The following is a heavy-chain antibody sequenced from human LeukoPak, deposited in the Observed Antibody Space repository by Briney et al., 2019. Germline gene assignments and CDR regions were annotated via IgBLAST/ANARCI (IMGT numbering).Heavy chain of an antibody. Sequence: SETLSLTCAVSGASIRGTDWWSWVRQAPGKGLEWIGEVFHSGGTNYNLSLKSRVTLSVDKSKNQFSLKLTSLTAADTAVYYCARAMGAWAAFDVWGQGTMVAVSS. CDR1: GASIRGTDW. D-gene: IGHD1-26*01. V-gene: IGHV4-4*02. CDR3: ARAMGAWAAFDV. J-gene: IGHJ3*01. CDR2: VFHSGGT.